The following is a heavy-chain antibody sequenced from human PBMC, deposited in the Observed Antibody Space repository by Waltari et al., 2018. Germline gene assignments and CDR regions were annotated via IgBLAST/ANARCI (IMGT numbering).Heavy chain of an antibody. Sequence: QVQLVQSGAAVKKPGASVKVSCKASGYTFTSYALHVVPPPPGQRLEWMGWINAGNGNTKYSQKFQGRVTITRDTSASTAYMELSSLRSEDTAVYYCARWCSGGSCYYYYYGMDVWGQGTTVTVSS. V-gene: IGHV1-3*01. D-gene: IGHD2-15*01. CDR3: ARWCSGGSCYYYYYGMDV. CDR1: GYTFTSYA. J-gene: IGHJ6*02. CDR2: INAGNGNT.